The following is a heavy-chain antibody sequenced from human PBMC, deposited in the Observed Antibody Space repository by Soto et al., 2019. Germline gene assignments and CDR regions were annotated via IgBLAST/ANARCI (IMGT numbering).Heavy chain of an antibody. D-gene: IGHD3-3*01. J-gene: IGHJ3*02. CDR3: ARALNYDFWSGYPDAFDI. CDR2: IWYDGSNK. V-gene: IGHV3-33*01. Sequence: QVQLVESGGGVVQPGRSLRLPCAASGFTFSSYGMHWVRQAPGKGLEWVAVIWYDGSNKYYADSVKGRFTISRDNSKNTLYLQMNSLRAEDTAVYYCARALNYDFWSGYPDAFDIWGQGTMVTVSS. CDR1: GFTFSSYG.